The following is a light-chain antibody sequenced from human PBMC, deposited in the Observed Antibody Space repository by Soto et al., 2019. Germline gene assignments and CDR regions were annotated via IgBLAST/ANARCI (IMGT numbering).Light chain of an antibody. CDR3: QQYGSSPGT. J-gene: IGKJ2*01. Sequence: EIVVTQSPATLSVSPGERATLSCRASQSVSTDLAWYQQRPGQAPRLLIYDASTRATGIPAKFSGSGSETEFTLTISSLQSEDFAVYYCQQYGSSPGTFGQGTKLEIK. V-gene: IGKV3-15*01. CDR1: QSVSTD. CDR2: DAS.